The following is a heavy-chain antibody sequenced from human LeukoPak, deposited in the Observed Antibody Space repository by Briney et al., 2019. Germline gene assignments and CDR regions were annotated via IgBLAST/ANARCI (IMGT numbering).Heavy chain of an antibody. CDR2: ISYDGSNK. Sequence: PGGSLRLSCAASGFTFSSYAMHWVRQAPGKGLEWVAVISYDGSNKYYADSVKGRFTISRDNSKNTLYLQMNSLRAEDTAVYYCARDAGSSGWSLTPYFDYWGQGTLVTVSS. D-gene: IGHD6-19*01. CDR3: ARDAGSSGWSLTPYFDY. J-gene: IGHJ4*02. V-gene: IGHV3-30-3*01. CDR1: GFTFSSYA.